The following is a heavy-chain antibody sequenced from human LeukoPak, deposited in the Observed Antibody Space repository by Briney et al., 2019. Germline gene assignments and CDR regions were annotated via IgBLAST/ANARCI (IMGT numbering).Heavy chain of an antibody. V-gene: IGHV3-64D*06. J-gene: IGHJ3*02. CDR3: VKDYPAGSAFDM. CDR1: GFTFGSYA. D-gene: IGHD1-26*01. Sequence: GGSLRLSCSASGFTFGSYAMHWVRQAPGKGLEYVSGISSNGGSTDYADSVKGRFTISRDNSKNTLFLQMSSLRTEDTAVYYCVKDYPAGSAFDMWGQGTMVTVSS. CDR2: ISSNGGST.